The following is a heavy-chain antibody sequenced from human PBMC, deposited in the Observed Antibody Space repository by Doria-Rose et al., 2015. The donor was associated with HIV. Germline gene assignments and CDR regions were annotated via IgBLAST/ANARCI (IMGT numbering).Heavy chain of an antibody. CDR2: IFYTGST. J-gene: IGHJ4*02. Sequence: QVQLQESGPGLVKPSETLSLTCSVSGGSISHYYWSWIRQPPGKGLEYIGDIFYTGSTNYSTSLKSRVSISIDTSKNKFSLRLSSVTAADTAVYYCARVPSGTYDYWGQGTLVTVSS. CDR1: GGSISHYY. V-gene: IGHV4-59*01. D-gene: IGHD1-26*01. CDR3: ARVPSGTYDY.